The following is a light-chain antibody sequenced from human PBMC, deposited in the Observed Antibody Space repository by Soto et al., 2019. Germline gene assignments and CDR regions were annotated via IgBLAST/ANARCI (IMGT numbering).Light chain of an antibody. V-gene: IGLV2-14*01. CDR1: SSDVGRYNY. Sequence: QSALTQAASVSGSPGQSITISCTGTSSDVGRYNYVSWYQHHPGKAPKLMIYEVSNRPSGVSNRFSGSKSGNTASLTISGLQAEDEADYYCTSYRSGSTPVVFGGGTKVTVL. CDR2: EVS. J-gene: IGLJ2*01. CDR3: TSYRSGSTPVV.